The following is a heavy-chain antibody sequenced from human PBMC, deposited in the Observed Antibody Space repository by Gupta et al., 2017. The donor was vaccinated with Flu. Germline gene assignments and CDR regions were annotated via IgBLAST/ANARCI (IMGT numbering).Heavy chain of an antibody. Sequence: FGDYAMSWVRQAPGKGLEWVGFIRSKRYGGTPEYAASLRGRFSFSRDDSNSIAYLQMNSLTTEDTAVYYCTREVEGRSHYWGQGTLVTVSS. CDR1: FGDYA. D-gene: IGHD2-2*01. J-gene: IGHJ4*02. CDR3: TREVEGRSHY. V-gene: IGHV3-49*04. CDR2: IRSKRYGGTP.